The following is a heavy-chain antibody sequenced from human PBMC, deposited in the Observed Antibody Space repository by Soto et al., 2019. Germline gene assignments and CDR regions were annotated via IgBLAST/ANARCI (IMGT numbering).Heavy chain of an antibody. V-gene: IGHV4-30-4*01. CDR2: LSYPGNSHNP. CDR3: ARSGRSLLDY. CDR1: GASISGSVHY. D-gene: IGHD1-26*01. Sequence: QVQLQESGPGLVKASQTLSLTCTVSGASISGSVHYWSWIRQPPGKGLEWIGHLSYPGNSHNPYYTPSLHSRPTMSIDTSKNQFSLNMTSVTAADTAVYFCARSGRSLLDYWGQGALVSVSS. J-gene: IGHJ4*02.